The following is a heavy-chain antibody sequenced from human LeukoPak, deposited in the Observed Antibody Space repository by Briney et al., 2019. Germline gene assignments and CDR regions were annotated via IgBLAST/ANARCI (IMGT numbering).Heavy chain of an antibody. CDR1: GFTFSSYS. J-gene: IGHJ4*02. D-gene: IGHD5-18*01. CDR2: ISSSSSYI. Sequence: PGGSLRLSCAASGFTFSSYSMNWVRQAPGKGLEWVSSISSSSSYIYYADSVKGRFTISRDNAKNSLYLQMNSLRAEDTAVYYCARGEGYSYGYFDYWGQGTLVTVSS. V-gene: IGHV3-21*01. CDR3: ARGEGYSYGYFDY.